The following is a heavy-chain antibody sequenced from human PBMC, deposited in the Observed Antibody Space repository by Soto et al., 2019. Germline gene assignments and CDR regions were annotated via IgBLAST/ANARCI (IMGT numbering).Heavy chain of an antibody. CDR2: IYYSGST. CDR3: ARVPRSYYGSETNWFDP. D-gene: IGHD3-10*01. J-gene: IGHJ5*02. V-gene: IGHV4-31*03. CDR1: GGSISSGGYY. Sequence: SETLSLTCTVSGGSISSGGYYWSWIRQHPGKGLEWIGYIYYSGSTYYNPSLKSRVTISVDTSKNQFSLKLSSVTAADTAVYYCARVPRSYYGSETNWFDPWGQGTLVTV.